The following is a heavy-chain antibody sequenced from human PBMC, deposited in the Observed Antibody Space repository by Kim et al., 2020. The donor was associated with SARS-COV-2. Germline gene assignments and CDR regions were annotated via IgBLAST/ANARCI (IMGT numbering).Heavy chain of an antibody. D-gene: IGHD6-19*01. J-gene: IGHJ6*01. CDR3: AKSVAGTIYYFYGMDV. CDR2: ISYDGSNK. Sequence: GGSLRLSCAASGFTFSSYGMHWVRQAPGKGLEWVAVISYDGSNKYYADSVKGRFTIFSDNSKNTLYLQMNSLRAEDTAVYYCAKSVAGTIYYFYGMDVWG. V-gene: IGHV3-30*18. CDR1: GFTFSSYG.